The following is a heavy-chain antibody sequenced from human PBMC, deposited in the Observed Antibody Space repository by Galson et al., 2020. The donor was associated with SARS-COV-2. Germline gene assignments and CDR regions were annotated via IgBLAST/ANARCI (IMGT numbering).Heavy chain of an antibody. Sequence: SLRLSCAASGFTFSSYAMHWVRQAPGKGLEWVAVISYDGSNKYYADSVKGRFTISRDNSKNTLYLQMNSLRAEDTAVYYCARARGGNYYYGMDVWGQGTTVTVSS. V-gene: IGHV3-30*04. CDR2: ISYDGSNK. CDR1: GFTFSSYA. D-gene: IGHD3-16*01. J-gene: IGHJ6*02. CDR3: ARARGGNYYYGMDV.